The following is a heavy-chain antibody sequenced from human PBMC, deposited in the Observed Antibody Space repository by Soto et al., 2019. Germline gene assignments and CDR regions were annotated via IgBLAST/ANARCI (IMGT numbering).Heavy chain of an antibody. CDR3: ASKAYCGGDCYEGAFDI. CDR2: IDPSASYT. D-gene: IGHD2-21*02. CDR1: GYSFTSYW. Sequence: PGESLKISCKGSGYSFTSYWTSRVRQMPETGLEWMGRIDPSASYTNYSPSFQGHVTISADESISTAYLQWSSLKASDTAMYYCASKAYCGGDCYEGAFDIWGQGTMVTVSS. J-gene: IGHJ3*02. V-gene: IGHV5-10-1*01.